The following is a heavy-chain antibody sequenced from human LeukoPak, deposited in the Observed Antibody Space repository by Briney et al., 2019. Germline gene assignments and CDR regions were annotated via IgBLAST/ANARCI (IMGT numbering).Heavy chain of an antibody. CDR3: ARGYSSGWRSRRVDY. V-gene: IGHV3-11*01. CDR2: ISSSGSTI. J-gene: IGHJ4*02. D-gene: IGHD6-19*01. CDR1: GFTFSDYY. Sequence: GGSLRLSCAASGFTFSDYYMSWIRQAPGKGLEWVSYISSSGSTIYYADSVKGRFTISRDNAKNSLYLQMNSLRAEDTAVYYCARGYSSGWRSRRVDYWGQGTLVTVSS.